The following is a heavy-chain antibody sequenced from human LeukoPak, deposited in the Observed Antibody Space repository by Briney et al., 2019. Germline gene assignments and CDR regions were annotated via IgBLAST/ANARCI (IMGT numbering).Heavy chain of an antibody. CDR3: AKVRGTYSSGYFFDY. CDR1: GFTVDNYA. J-gene: IGHJ4*02. Sequence: TGGSLRLSCAASGFTVDNYAMHWVRQAPGKGLEWLSIISWNSGYIGYEDSVKVRFTISRDNAKKSLDLQMNSLRAEDTAFYYCAKVRGTYSSGYFFDYWGQGTLVTVSS. V-gene: IGHV3-9*01. CDR2: ISWNSGYI. D-gene: IGHD6-19*01.